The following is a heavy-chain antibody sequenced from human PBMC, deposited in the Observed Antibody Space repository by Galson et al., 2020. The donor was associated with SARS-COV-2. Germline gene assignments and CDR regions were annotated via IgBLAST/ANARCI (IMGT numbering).Heavy chain of an antibody. CDR1: GYSFTSYW. CDR2: IYPGDSDT. J-gene: IGHJ3*02. V-gene: IGHV5-51*07. CDR3: ARRGYYDSSGYFRDDAFDI. Sequence: KIGESLKISCKGSGYSFTSYWIGWVHQMPGKGLEWMGIIYPGDSDTRYSPSFQGQVTILADKSISTAYLQWSSLKASDTAMYYCARRGYYDSSGYFRDDAFDIWGQGTMVTVSS. D-gene: IGHD3-22*01.